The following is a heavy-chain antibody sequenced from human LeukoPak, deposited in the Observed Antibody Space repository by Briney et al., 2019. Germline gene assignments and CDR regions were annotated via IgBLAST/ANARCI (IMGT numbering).Heavy chain of an antibody. V-gene: IGHV1-18*01. CDR1: GYTFTSYG. CDR3: ARGVNEDYYDSSGYSYYFDY. Sequence: GASVKVSCKASGYTFTSYGISWVRQAPGQGLEWMGWISAYNGNTNYAQKLQGRVTMTTDTSTSTAHMELRSLRSDDTAVYYCARGVNEDYYDSSGYSYYFDYWGQGTLVTVSS. CDR2: ISAYNGNT. J-gene: IGHJ4*02. D-gene: IGHD3-22*01.